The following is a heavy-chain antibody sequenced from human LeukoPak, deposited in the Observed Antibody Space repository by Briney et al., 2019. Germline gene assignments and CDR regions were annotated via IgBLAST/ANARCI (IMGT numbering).Heavy chain of an antibody. CDR1: GYTFTGYY. CDR3: ARVMVRGDDYYYYMDV. J-gene: IGHJ6*03. Sequence: ASVKVSCKASGYTFTGYYMHWVRQAPGQGPEWMGWINPNSGGTNYAQKFQGRVTMTRDTSISTAYMELSRLRSDDTAVYYCARVMVRGDDYYYYMDVWGKGTTVTVSS. D-gene: IGHD3-10*01. CDR2: INPNSGGT. V-gene: IGHV1-2*02.